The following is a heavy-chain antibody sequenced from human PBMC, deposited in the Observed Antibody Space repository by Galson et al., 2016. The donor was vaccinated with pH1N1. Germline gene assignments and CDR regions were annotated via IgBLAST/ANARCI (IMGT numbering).Heavy chain of an antibody. V-gene: IGHV1-18*01. D-gene: IGHD1-26*01. CDR3: TRDEVGHVE. CDR2: ISIYNGDT. J-gene: IGHJ4*02. CDR1: GSRFTTYL. Sequence: SVKVSCKASGSRFTTYLFSWVRQAPGLGLEWMGWISIYNGDTKYPQRLQGRVSMTRDTSTSKVFMELTSLTSDDTAVYYCTRDEVGHVEWGQGTLIIVSS.